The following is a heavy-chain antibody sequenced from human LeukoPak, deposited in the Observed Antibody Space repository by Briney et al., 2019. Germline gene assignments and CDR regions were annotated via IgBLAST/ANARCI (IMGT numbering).Heavy chain of an antibody. J-gene: IGHJ4*02. CDR1: GFTFSSYA. CDR2: ISGSGGST. D-gene: IGHD2-2*02. V-gene: IGHV3-23*01. CDR3: AKCDSTSCYTFDY. Sequence: GSLRLSCAASGFTFSSYAMSWVRQAPGKGLEWVSTISGSGGSTYYADSVKGRFTISRDNSKITLFLQMSSLRAEDTAVYYCAKCDSTSCYTFDYWGQGTLVTVSS.